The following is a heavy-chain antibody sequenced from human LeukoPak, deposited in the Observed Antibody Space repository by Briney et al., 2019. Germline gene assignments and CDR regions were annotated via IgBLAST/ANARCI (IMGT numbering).Heavy chain of an antibody. CDR1: GYTFTSYG. V-gene: IGHV1-18*01. Sequence: ASVKVSCKASGYTFTSYGISWVRQAPGQGLEWMGWISAYNGNTNYAQKLQGRVTMTTDTSTSTAYMELRSLRSDDTAAYYCARVQITMVRGVIIPWYFDLWGRGTLVTVSS. D-gene: IGHD3-10*01. J-gene: IGHJ2*01. CDR2: ISAYNGNT. CDR3: ARVQITMVRGVIIPWYFDL.